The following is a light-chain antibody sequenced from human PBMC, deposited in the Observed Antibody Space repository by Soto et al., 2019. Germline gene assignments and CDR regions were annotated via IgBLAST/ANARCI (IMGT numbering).Light chain of an antibody. CDR2: AAS. CDR3: LQHNSYPWT. V-gene: IGKV1-5*01. J-gene: IGKJ1*01. CDR1: QTISSW. Sequence: DIQMTQSPSTLSGSVGDRVTITCRASQTISSWLAWYQQKPGKAPKRLIYAASSLQSEVPSRFSGSGSGTEFTLTISSLQPEDFATYYCLQHNSYPWTFGQGTKVDIK.